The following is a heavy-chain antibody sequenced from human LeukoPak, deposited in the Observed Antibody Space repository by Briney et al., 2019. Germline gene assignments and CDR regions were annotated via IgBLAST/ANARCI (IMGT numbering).Heavy chain of an antibody. CDR3: AKWGDYDVLTGYYDPDY. J-gene: IGHJ4*02. Sequence: GGSLRLSCVAPGFTFSNYAMSWVRQAPGKGLEWVSAITGSGGITYYADSVKGRFTISRDNSKNTLYLQMNSLRAEDTAVYYCAKWGDYDVLTGYYDPDYWGQGTLVTVSS. D-gene: IGHD3-9*01. CDR1: GFTFSNYA. CDR2: ITGSGGIT. V-gene: IGHV3-23*01.